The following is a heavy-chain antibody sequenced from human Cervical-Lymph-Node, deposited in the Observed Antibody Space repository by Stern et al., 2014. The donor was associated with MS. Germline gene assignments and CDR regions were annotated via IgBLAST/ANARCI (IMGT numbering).Heavy chain of an antibody. V-gene: IGHV3-30*03. CDR2: ISYDGNHK. Sequence: VQLEESGGAVVQPGRSLRLSCAASGFTFSSYGMHWVRQAPGQGLELVTVISYDGNHKYYAAYVKGRFTISRDNSKNTLHLQMNSVTPDDTAIYYCARDYEDTSMLFDHWGQGTLVTVSS. J-gene: IGHJ4*02. D-gene: IGHD2-8*01. CDR3: ARDYEDTSMLFDH. CDR1: GFTFSSYG.